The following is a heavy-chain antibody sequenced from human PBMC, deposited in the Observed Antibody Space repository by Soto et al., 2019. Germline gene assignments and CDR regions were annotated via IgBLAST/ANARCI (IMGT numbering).Heavy chain of an antibody. D-gene: IGHD3-16*01. V-gene: IGHV4-59*01. CDR1: GGSISSYY. CDR3: ARDSNVWGTSGQH. Sequence: SETLSLTCTVSGGSISSYYWSWIRQPPGKGLEWIGYIYYSGSTNYNPSLKSRVTISVDTSKNQFSLKLSSVTAADTAVYYCARDSNVWGTSGQHWGQGALVTVSS. CDR2: IYYSGST. J-gene: IGHJ1*01.